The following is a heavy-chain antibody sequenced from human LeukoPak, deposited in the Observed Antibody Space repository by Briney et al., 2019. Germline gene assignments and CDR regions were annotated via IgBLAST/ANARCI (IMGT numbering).Heavy chain of an antibody. CDR1: GYSFTNYW. J-gene: IGHJ4*02. V-gene: IGHV5-51*01. Sequence: GESLKIYCQGSGYSFTNYWIGWVRQMPGKGREWMGIIYPGDSDTRYGPSFQGQVTISADKSISTAYLQWSSLKASDTAMYYCATPATAYSLFYYSGQGTLVTASS. CDR2: IYPGDSDT. D-gene: IGHD3-9*01. CDR3: ATPATAYSLFYY.